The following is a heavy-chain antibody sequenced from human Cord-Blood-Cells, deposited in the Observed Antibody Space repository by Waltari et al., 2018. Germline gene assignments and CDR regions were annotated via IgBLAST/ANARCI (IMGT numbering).Heavy chain of an antibody. V-gene: IGHV4-34*01. J-gene: IGHJ5*02. CDR3: ARGLPYYYDSSGSRWFDP. CDR2: INHSGST. CDR1: GGSFRGYY. Sequence: QVQLQQWGAGLLKPSETLSLTCAVYGGSFRGYYWSWIRPPPGKGLEWIGEINHSGSTNYNPSLKSRVTISVDTSKNQFSLKLSSVTAADTAVYYCARGLPYYYDSSGSRWFDPWGQGTLVTVSS. D-gene: IGHD3-22*01.